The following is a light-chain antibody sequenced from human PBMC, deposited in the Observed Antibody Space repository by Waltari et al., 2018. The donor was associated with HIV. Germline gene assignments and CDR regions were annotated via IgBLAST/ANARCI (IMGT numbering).Light chain of an antibody. J-gene: IGKJ2*02. CDR3: QRYGSSPWT. Sequence: ELTQSPGTLSLSSGEIATLACRATQSVSPSYFACYQQKPGQAPRLLFYDTSNRATGIPDRFSASGSGTDFTLTISGLEPEDFAVYYCQRYGSSPWTFGRGTKLEIK. CDR1: QSVSPSY. CDR2: DTS. V-gene: IGKV3-20*01.